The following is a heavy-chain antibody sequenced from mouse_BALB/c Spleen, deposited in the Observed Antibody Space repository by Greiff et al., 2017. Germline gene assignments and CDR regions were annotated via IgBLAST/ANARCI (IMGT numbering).Heavy chain of an antibody. J-gene: IGHJ1*01. CDR2: ISSGGSYT. Sequence: EVQVVESGGGLVKPGGSLKLSCAASGFTFSSYAMSWVRQTPEKRLEWVATISSGGSYTYYPDSVKGRFTISRDNAKNTLYLQMSSLRSEDTAMYYCARYGSRYFDVWGAGTTVTVSS. CDR3: ARYGSRYFDV. D-gene: IGHD1-1*01. CDR1: GFTFSSYA. V-gene: IGHV5-9-3*01.